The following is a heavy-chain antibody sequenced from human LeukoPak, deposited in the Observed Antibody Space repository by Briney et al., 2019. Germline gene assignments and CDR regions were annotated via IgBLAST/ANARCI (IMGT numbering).Heavy chain of an antibody. CDR2: IYTSGGT. CDR1: GGSISSGSYY. CDR3: ARGPRYSSSSYMGY. Sequence: NPSQTLSLTCTVSGGSISSGSYYWSWIRQPAGKGLEWIGRIYTSGGTNYNPSLKSRVTISVDTSKNQFSLKLSSVTAADTAVYYCARGPRYSSSSYMGYWGHRTLVTVSS. D-gene: IGHD6-13*01. V-gene: IGHV4-61*02. J-gene: IGHJ4*01.